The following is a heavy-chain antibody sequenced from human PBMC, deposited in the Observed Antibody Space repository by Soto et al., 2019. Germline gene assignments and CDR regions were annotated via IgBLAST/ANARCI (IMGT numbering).Heavy chain of an antibody. Sequence: PSETLSLTCTVSGGSISSGGYYWSWIRHHPGKGLEWIGYIYYSGSTYYNPSLKSRVTISVDTSKNQFSLKLSSVTAADTAVYYCARFGFGELLDYYYGMDVWGQGTKVTVSS. CDR2: IYYSGST. V-gene: IGHV4-31*03. J-gene: IGHJ6*02. CDR3: ARFGFGELLDYYYGMDV. CDR1: GGSISSGGYY. D-gene: IGHD3-10*01.